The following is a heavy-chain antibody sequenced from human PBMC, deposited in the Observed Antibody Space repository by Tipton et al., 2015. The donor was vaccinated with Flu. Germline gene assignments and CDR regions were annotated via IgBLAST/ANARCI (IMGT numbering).Heavy chain of an antibody. J-gene: IGHJ6*02. CDR3: ARDQGFGGGLTYNYYVMDV. Sequence: LRLSCTVSGYSMRSDYFWGWIRQPPQKGLEWIGCIYYSGSTYYNPSLQRRLMISVDTSKNQFSLQLTSVTAADTAVYFCARDQGFGGGLTYNYYVMDVWGQGTTVTVSS. CDR1: GYSMRSDYF. D-gene: IGHD3-10*01. CDR2: IYYSGST. V-gene: IGHV4-38-2*02.